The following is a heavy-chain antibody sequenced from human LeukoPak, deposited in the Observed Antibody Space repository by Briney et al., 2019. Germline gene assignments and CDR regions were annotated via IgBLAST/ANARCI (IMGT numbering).Heavy chain of an antibody. D-gene: IGHD6-19*01. CDR1: GGSITNYY. CDR3: ARGPPDSQWLVWYYFDY. V-gene: IGHV4-59*01. CDR2: ISSSGNT. Sequence: SETLSLTCTVSGGSITNYYWSWIRQSPGKGLEWIGYISSSGNTNYNAALKGRVPISVDTYKNHFSLILSSVTAADTAVYYCARGPPDSQWLVWYYFDYWGQGTLVTVSS. J-gene: IGHJ4*02.